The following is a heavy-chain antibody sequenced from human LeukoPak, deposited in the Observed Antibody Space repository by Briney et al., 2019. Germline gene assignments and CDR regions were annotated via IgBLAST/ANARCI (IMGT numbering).Heavy chain of an antibody. V-gene: IGHV3-23*01. J-gene: IGHJ6*02. D-gene: IGHD1-26*01. CDR1: GFTFSNYA. CDR3: AKGCGSYCYYGMDV. CDR2: ISGSGGST. Sequence: GGSLRLSCAASGFTFSNYAMTWVRQAQGKGLEWVSAISGSGGSTYYADSVKGRFSISRDNSKNTLYLQMNSLRAEDTAVYYCAKGCGSYCYYGMDVWGLGTTVTVFS.